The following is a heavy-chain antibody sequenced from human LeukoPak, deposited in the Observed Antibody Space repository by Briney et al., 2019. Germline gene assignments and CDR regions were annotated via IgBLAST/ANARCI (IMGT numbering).Heavy chain of an antibody. Sequence: ASVKVSCKASGGTFSSYAISWVRQAPGQGLEWMGRIIPILGIANYAQKFQGRVTITADESTSTAYMELSSLRSEDTAVYYCAKTPTNSGDYLFFDYWGQGTLVTVSS. CDR3: AKTPTNSGDYLFFDY. J-gene: IGHJ4*02. CDR1: GGTFSSYA. V-gene: IGHV1-69*04. D-gene: IGHD4-17*01. CDR2: IIPILGIA.